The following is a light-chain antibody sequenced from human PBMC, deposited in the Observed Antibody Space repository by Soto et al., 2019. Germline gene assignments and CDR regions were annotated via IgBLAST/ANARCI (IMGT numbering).Light chain of an antibody. V-gene: IGKV3-20*01. J-gene: IGKJ1*01. Sequence: IVLTQSPATLSLSPGERATLSCRASQSVSSYLAWYQQKPGQAPRLLIYDASSRATGIPDRFSGSGSGTDFTLTISRLEPEDFAVYYCHQYDTSPRTFGQGTKVDIK. CDR2: DAS. CDR3: HQYDTSPRT. CDR1: QSVSSY.